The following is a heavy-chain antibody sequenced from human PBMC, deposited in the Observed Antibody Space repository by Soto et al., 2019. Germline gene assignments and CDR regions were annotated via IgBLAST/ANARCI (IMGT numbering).Heavy chain of an antibody. CDR3: ARTGYSSSWAMDV. D-gene: IGHD6-13*01. V-gene: IGHV4-39*01. CDR2: IYYSGST. Sequence: SETLSLTCTVSDGSVSSYYWGWIRQPPGKGLEWIGSIYYSGSTYYNPSLKSRVTISVDTSKNQFSLKLSSVTAADTAVYYCARTGYSSSWAMDVWGQGTTVTVSS. J-gene: IGHJ6*02. CDR1: DGSVSSYY.